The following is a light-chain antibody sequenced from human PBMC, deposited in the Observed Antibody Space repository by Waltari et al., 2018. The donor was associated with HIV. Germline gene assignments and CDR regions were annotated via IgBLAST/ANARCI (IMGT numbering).Light chain of an antibody. CDR1: QSVSSL. J-gene: IGKJ4*01. CDR2: DAS. Sequence: PASVSGSPGQSITISCRASQSVSSLLAWYQQKPGQAPRLLIYDASNRATGTPPRFSGSGSGTDFTLSISSLEPEDFAVYYCQQRSSWPLTFGGGTKVEIK. V-gene: IGKV3-11*01. CDR3: QQRSSWPLT.